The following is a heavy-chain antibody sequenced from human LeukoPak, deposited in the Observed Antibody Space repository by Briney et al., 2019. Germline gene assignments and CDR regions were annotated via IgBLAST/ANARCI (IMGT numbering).Heavy chain of an antibody. CDR2: ISYDGSDK. CDR1: GFTFSSYA. J-gene: IGHJ4*02. CDR3: ARARPSMWIDY. D-gene: IGHD5-12*01. V-gene: IGHV3-30*04. Sequence: GRSLRLSCAASGFTFSSYAMYWVRQAPGKGLEWVAVISYDGSDKFYADSVKGRFTISRDSSKNTLYLQMNSLRPEDTAVYYCARARPSMWIDYWGQGTLVTVSS.